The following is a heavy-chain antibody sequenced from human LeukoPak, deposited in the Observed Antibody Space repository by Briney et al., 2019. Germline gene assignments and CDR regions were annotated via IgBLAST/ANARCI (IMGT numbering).Heavy chain of an antibody. CDR1: GYTFTSYG. V-gene: IGHV1-18*01. J-gene: IGHJ4*02. Sequence: VASVKVSCKASGYTFTSYGISWVRQAPGQGLEWMGWISAYNGNTNYAQKLQGRVTMTTDTSTSTAYMELRSLRSDDTAVYYCARGSTYFYSSSQDFDYWGQGTLVTVSS. CDR2: ISAYNGNT. D-gene: IGHD6-19*01. CDR3: ARGSTYFYSSSQDFDY.